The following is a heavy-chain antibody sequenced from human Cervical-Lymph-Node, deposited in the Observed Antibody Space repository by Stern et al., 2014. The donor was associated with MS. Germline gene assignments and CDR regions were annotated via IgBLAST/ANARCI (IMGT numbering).Heavy chain of an antibody. CDR1: GFTFSHYW. D-gene: IGHD3-16*01. Sequence: EVKLVESGGDLVQPGGSLRLSCVASGFTFSHYWMKWVRQAPGKGLVWVSHITSDGSSTTYADSVKGRFTVSRDNAKNTLYLQMDSLRAEDTAVYFCARDNYGTDYWGQGTLVTVAS. V-gene: IGHV3-74*01. CDR3: ARDNYGTDY. CDR2: ITSDGSST. J-gene: IGHJ4*02.